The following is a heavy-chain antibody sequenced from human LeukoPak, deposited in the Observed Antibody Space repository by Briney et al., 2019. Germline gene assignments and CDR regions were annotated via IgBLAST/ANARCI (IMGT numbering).Heavy chain of an antibody. J-gene: IGHJ5*02. CDR2: ISYDGSNK. V-gene: IGHV3-30-3*01. CDR3: ARDRYYDFWSGYSGRNWFDP. D-gene: IGHD3-3*01. CDR1: GFTFSSYA. Sequence: PGGSLRLSCAASGFTFSSYAMHWVRQAPGKGLEWVAVISYDGSNKYYADSVKGRSTISRDNSKNTLYLQMNSLRAEDTAVYYCARDRYYDFWSGYSGRNWFDPWGQGTLVTVSS.